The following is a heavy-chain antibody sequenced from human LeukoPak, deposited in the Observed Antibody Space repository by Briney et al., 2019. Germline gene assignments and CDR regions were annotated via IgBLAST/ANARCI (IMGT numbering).Heavy chain of an antibody. D-gene: IGHD3-10*01. CDR3: ANTMVRGVITPFDY. Sequence: GGSLRLSCAASGFTFSSYAMSWVRQAPGEGLEWVSAISGSGGSAYYADSVKGRFTISRDNSKNTLYLQMNSLRAEDTAVYYCANTMVRGVITPFDYWGQGTLVTVSS. V-gene: IGHV3-23*01. CDR2: ISGSGGSA. CDR1: GFTFSSYA. J-gene: IGHJ4*02.